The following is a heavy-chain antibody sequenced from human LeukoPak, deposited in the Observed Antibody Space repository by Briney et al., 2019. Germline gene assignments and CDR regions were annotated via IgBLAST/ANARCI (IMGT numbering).Heavy chain of an antibody. V-gene: IGHV3-23*01. Sequence: GGSLRLSCAASGFTFSSYAMSWVRQAPGKGLEWVSAISGSGGSTYYADSVKGRFTISRDNSKNTLYLQMNSLRAEDTAVYYCAREVSRITMIVVVIGEGAFDIWGQGTMVTASS. CDR3: AREVSRITMIVVVIGEGAFDI. J-gene: IGHJ3*02. CDR2: ISGSGGST. CDR1: GFTFSSYA. D-gene: IGHD3-22*01.